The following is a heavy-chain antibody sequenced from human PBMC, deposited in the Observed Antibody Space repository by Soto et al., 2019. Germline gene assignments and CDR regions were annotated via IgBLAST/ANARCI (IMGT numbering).Heavy chain of an antibody. CDR3: ARGYSSGWYDY. V-gene: IGHV3-30-3*01. Sequence: GGSLRLSCAASGFPFSSYWMHWVRQAPGKGLEWVAGISDDGSSISYADSVKGRFTISRDNSKNTLYLQMNSLRAEDTAVYYCARGYSSGWYDYWGQGTLVTVSS. D-gene: IGHD6-19*01. CDR1: GFPFSSYW. J-gene: IGHJ4*02. CDR2: ISDDGSSI.